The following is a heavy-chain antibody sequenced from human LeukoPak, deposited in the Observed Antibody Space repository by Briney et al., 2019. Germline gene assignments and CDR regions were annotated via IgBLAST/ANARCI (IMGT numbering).Heavy chain of an antibody. J-gene: IGHJ5*02. CDR3: ARGNIYYGSGSYYYNWFDP. CDR2: IYYTGST. D-gene: IGHD3-10*01. CDR1: GGSISSHY. Sequence: SETLSLTCTVSGGSISSHYWSWVRQPPGKGLEWIGYIYYTGSTNYNPSLKSRVTMSIDTSKNQLSLKLNSVTAADTAVYYCARGNIYYGSGSYYYNWFDPWGQGTLVTVSS. V-gene: IGHV4-59*11.